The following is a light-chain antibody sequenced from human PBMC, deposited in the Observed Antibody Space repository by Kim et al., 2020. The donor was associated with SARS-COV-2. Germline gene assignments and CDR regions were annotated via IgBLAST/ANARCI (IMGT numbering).Light chain of an antibody. Sequence: SSELTQDPAVSVALGQTVRITCQVDSLRRYYATWYQQKPGQAPILVIYGKSNRPSGIPDRFSGSSSGKTASLTITGTQAGDGADYYCNSRDSDANVVFGG. CDR1: SLRRYY. CDR2: GKS. V-gene: IGLV3-19*01. J-gene: IGLJ2*01. CDR3: NSRDSDANVV.